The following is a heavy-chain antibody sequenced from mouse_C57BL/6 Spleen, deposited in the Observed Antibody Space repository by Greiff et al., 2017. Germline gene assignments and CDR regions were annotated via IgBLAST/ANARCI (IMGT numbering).Heavy chain of an antibody. CDR2: ITPSTGGT. CDR1: GYSFTGYY. J-gene: IGHJ4*01. CDR3: ARAPDDYDAMDY. D-gene: IGHD2-3*01. V-gene: IGHV1-42*01. Sequence: EVQLQQSGPELVKPGASVKISCKASGYSFTGYYMNWVKQSPEKSLEWIGEITPSTGGTTYNQKFKAKATLTVDTSSSTAYMQLKSLTSADSAVYYCARAPDDYDAMDYWGQGTSVTVSS.